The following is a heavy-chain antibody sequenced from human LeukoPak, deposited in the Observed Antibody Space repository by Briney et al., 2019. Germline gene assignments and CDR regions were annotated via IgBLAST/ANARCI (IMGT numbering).Heavy chain of an antibody. CDR2: IHYSGNT. CDR3: ARERYFDWLLPDY. Sequence: SETLSLTCTVSGGSISSNSYYWGWIRQPPGKGLEWIGNIHYSGNTDYNPSLKSRVTISVDTSKNQFSLKLSSVTAADTAVYYCARERYFDWLLPDYWGQGTLVTVSS. CDR1: GGSISSNSYY. D-gene: IGHD3-9*01. J-gene: IGHJ4*02. V-gene: IGHV4-39*07.